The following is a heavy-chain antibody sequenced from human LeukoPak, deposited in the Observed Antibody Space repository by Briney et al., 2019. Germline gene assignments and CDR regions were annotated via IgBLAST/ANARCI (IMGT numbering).Heavy chain of an antibody. CDR2: ISYDGSNK. Sequence: GRTLRLSCEASGFTFSSYAMHWVRQAPGKGLEWVAVISYDGSNKYYADSVKGRFTISRDNSKNTLYLQMNSLRAEDTAVYYCARGSSGWYEFDYWGQGTLVTVSS. CDR1: GFTFSSYA. J-gene: IGHJ4*02. V-gene: IGHV3-30-3*01. CDR3: ARGSSGWYEFDY. D-gene: IGHD6-19*01.